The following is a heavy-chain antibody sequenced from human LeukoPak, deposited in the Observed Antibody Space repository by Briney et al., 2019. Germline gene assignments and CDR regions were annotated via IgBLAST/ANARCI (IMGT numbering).Heavy chain of an antibody. CDR3: ARENSYGDYIDY. CDR2: IYTSGST. V-gene: IGHV4-61*02. D-gene: IGHD4-17*01. Sequence: SETLSLTCTVSGGSISSDSYYWSWIRQPAGKGLEWIGRIYTSGSTNYNPSLKSRVTISVDTSKNQFSLKLSSVTAADTAVYYCARENSYGDYIDYWGQGTLVTVSS. CDR1: GGSISSDSYY. J-gene: IGHJ4*02.